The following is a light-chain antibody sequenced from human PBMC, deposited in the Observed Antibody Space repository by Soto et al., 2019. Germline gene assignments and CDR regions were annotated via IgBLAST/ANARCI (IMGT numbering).Light chain of an antibody. V-gene: IGKV3-20*01. CDR2: GAS. J-gene: IGKJ1*01. CDR3: QQNGSFPRT. CDR1: QSVSSSY. Sequence: EIVLTQSPGSLSLSPGERATLSCRASQSVSSSYLAWYQHKPGQAPSLLISGASSRATGVPDRFSGSGSETDFTLTISRLEPEYFAVYYCQQNGSFPRTFGQGTKVEIK.